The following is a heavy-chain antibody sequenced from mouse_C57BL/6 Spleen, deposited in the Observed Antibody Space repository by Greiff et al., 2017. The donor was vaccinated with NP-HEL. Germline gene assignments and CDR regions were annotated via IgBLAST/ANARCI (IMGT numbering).Heavy chain of an antibody. CDR3: ARRAYSNGVAWFAY. CDR2: IYPSDSET. J-gene: IGHJ3*01. D-gene: IGHD2-5*01. Sequence: QVQLQQPGAELVRPGSSVKLSCKASGYTFTSYWMDWVKQRPGQGLEWIGNIYPSDSETHYNQKFKDKATLTVDKSSSTAYMQLSSLTSEDSAVYYCARRAYSNGVAWFAYWGQGTLVTVSA. V-gene: IGHV1-61*01. CDR1: GYTFTSYW.